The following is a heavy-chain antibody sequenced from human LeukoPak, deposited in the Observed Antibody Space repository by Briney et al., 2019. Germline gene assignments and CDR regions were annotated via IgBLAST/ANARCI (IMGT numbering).Heavy chain of an antibody. J-gene: IGHJ5*02. CDR3: TTLSYAAAPT. Sequence: KPGGSLRLSCAASGFTFSNAWMSWVRQAPGKGLEWVSRARSETDGGTTDYAAPVQGRFTISRDDSKNTLYLQMNSLETDDTAVYYCTTLSYAAAPTWGQGTLVTVSS. CDR2: ARSETDGGTT. CDR1: GFTFSNAW. D-gene: IGHD2-2*01. V-gene: IGHV3-15*01.